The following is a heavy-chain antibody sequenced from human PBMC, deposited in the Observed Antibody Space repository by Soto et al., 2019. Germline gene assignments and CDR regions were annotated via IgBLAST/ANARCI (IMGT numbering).Heavy chain of an antibody. J-gene: IGHJ4*02. V-gene: IGHV3-15*01. Sequence: LSCAASGFTFTNAWMSWARQATGGGLELVGRIRSKSDGGTADYAAPVKGRFTLSRDDSRNTLFLQMTSLKTEDTAVYYCTTETATYIRLGFPTIDFWHQGPLVTVSS. CDR2: IRSKSDGGTA. CDR3: TTETATYIRLGFPTIDF. CDR1: GFTFTNAW. D-gene: IGHD3-10*01.